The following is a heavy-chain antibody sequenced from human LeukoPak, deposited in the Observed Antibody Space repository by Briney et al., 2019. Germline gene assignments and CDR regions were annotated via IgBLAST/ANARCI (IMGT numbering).Heavy chain of an antibody. CDR3: ARYPYYYDSSGSYMVDAFDI. Sequence: ASVKVSCKASGYTFTGYYMHWVRQAPGQGLEWMGWINPNSGGTNYAQKFQGRVTMTRDTSISTAYMELSRLRSDDTAVYYCARYPYYYDSSGSYMVDAFDIWGQGTMVTVSS. V-gene: IGHV1-2*02. J-gene: IGHJ3*02. CDR2: INPNSGGT. CDR1: GYTFTGYY. D-gene: IGHD3-22*01.